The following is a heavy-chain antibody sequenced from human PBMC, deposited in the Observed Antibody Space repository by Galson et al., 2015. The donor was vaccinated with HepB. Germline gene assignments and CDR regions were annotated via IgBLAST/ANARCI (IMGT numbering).Heavy chain of an antibody. D-gene: IGHD3-22*01. CDR1: EFTVSDKY. CDR2: IYSGDTT. CDR3: ANLQYHCDRRGYRTNWFDP. Sequence: SLRLSCAASEFTVSDKYMGWVRQAPGKGLEWVSIIYSGDTTFYADSVEGRFTISRDNSKNTLYLQMNSLRIDDTAVYYCANLQYHCDRRGYRTNWFDPWGQGTLVTVSS. V-gene: IGHV3-66*02. J-gene: IGHJ5*02.